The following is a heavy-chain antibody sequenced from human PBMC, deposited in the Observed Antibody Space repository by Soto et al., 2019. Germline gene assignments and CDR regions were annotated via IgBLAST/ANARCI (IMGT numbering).Heavy chain of an antibody. Sequence: LRLSCTASGFPFNTHWMPWVRQAPGKGLVWVSRIYFDGSTTNYADSVKGRLTVSRDNAKNTVYLHVNTLRDEDTAVYYCARGGAMGEKFWGQGTLVTVSS. CDR2: IYFDGSTT. CDR3: ARGGAMGEKF. D-gene: IGHD1-26*01. V-gene: IGHV3-74*01. J-gene: IGHJ4*02. CDR1: GFPFNTHW.